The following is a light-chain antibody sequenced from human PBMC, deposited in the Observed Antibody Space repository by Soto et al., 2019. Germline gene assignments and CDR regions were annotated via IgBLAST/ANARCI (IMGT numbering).Light chain of an antibody. CDR2: AAS. J-gene: IGKJ4*01. CDR1: EGISSW. V-gene: IGKV1-12*01. Sequence: DIQMTQSPASVSASGGVRVTITCRASEGISSWVAGYQQKPGKAPKLLIYAASSLQIGVPSRFSGSGSGTDFTLTISSLQPEDFATYYCQQTNSFRLTFGGGTKVPIK. CDR3: QQTNSFRLT.